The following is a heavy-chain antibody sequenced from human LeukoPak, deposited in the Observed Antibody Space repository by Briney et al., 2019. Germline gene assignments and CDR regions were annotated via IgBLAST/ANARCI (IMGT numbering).Heavy chain of an antibody. CDR1: GGTFSSYA. CDR3: ARSLRFGEIYYYMDV. CDR2: IIPIFGTA. D-gene: IGHD3-10*01. V-gene: IGHV1-69*05. J-gene: IGHJ6*03. Sequence: ASVKVSCKASGGTFSSYAISWVRQAPGQGLEWMGGIIPIFGTANYAQKFQGRVTITTDESTSTAYMELSSLRSEDTAVYYCARSLRFGEIYYYMDVWGKGTTVTVSS.